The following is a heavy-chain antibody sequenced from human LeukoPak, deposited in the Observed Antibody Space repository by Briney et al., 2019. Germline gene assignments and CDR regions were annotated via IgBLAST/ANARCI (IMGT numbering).Heavy chain of an antibody. CDR2: INHSGST. CDR1: GGSFTGYY. Sequence: PSETLSLTCAGYGGSFTGYYWSWIPQPPGKGLEWIGEINHSGSTNYNPSLKSRVTISVDTSKNQFSLKLSSVTAADTAVYYCAKTRMAYSSSWYDYWGQGTLVTVSS. V-gene: IGHV4-34*01. CDR3: AKTRMAYSSSWYDY. J-gene: IGHJ4*02. D-gene: IGHD6-13*01.